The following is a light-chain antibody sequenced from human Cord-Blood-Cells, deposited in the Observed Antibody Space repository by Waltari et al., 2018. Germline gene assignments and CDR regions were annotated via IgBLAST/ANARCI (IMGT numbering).Light chain of an antibody. CDR3: CSYAGSSTSVV. Sequence: QSALTQPASVSGSPGQSITISCTGTSRDVGRYKLFPWYQPPPGKAPKLMIYEGSKRPSGVSNRFSGSKSGNTASLTISGLQAEDEADYYCCSYAGSSTSVVFGGGTKLTVL. J-gene: IGLJ2*01. V-gene: IGLV2-23*01. CDR1: SRDVGRYKL. CDR2: EGS.